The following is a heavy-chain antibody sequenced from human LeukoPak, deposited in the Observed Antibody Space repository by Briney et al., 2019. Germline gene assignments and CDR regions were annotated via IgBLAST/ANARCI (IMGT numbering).Heavy chain of an antibody. CDR1: GYTLTQLS. CDR3: AASRPLPQWLESDY. V-gene: IGHV1-24*01. Sequence: ASVEVSGKVSGYTLTQLSMHWGRQAPGKGLEWTGGFDPEDGETIYAQKFQGRVTMTEDTSTDTAYMEQSSLRSEDTAVYYCAASRPLPQWLESDYGRQGTLVTVSA. D-gene: IGHD6-19*01. J-gene: IGHJ4*02. CDR2: FDPEDGET.